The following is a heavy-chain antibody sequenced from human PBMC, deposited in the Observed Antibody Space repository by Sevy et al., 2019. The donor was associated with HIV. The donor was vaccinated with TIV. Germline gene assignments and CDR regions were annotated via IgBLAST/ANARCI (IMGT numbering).Heavy chain of an antibody. D-gene: IGHD3-16*01. Sequence: GGSLRLSCAASGFTFSANWMNWVRQAPGKGLEWVANIKAGGSDKHYVDSVGGRFTISEENAKNLLVLQLNRLRVEGTGDYYCAHETFGRFESWGQGTLVTVSS. CDR3: AHETFGRFES. CDR1: GFTFSANW. V-gene: IGHV3-7*01. J-gene: IGHJ4*02. CDR2: IKAGGSDK.